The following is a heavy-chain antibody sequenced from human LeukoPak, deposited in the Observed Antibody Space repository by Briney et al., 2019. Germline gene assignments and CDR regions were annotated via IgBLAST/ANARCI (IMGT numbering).Heavy chain of an antibody. V-gene: IGHV4-59*01. CDR1: GGSISSYY. D-gene: IGHD6-19*01. CDR2: IYYSGST. Sequence: SETLSLTCTVSGGSISSYYWSWIRQPPGKGLEWIGYIYYSGSTNYNPSLKSRVTISVDTSKNQFSLKLSSVTAADTAVYYCARDIAVAGTGGFDPWGQGTLVTVSS. CDR3: ARDIAVAGTGGFDP. J-gene: IGHJ5*02.